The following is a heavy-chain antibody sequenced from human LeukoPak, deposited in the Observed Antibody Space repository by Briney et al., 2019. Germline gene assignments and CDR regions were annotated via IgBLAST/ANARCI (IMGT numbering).Heavy chain of an antibody. CDR3: AREQNSYCSGGSCYSSPNFDY. D-gene: IGHD2-15*01. CDR1: GYTFAGYY. V-gene: IGHV1-2*02. J-gene: IGHJ4*02. Sequence: ASVKVSCKASGYTFAGYYMHWVRQAPGQGLEWIGWINPNGGGTNYAEKFQGRVTMTRDTSISTAYMELSRLRSDDTAVYYCAREQNSYCSGGSCYSSPNFDYWGQGTLVTVSS. CDR2: INPNGGGT.